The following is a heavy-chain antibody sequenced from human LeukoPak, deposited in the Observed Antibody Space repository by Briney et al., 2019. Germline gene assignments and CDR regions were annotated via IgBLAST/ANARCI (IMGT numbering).Heavy chain of an antibody. Sequence: SVKVSFKSSGYTFSNHYFNWVRHAPGQGREGMGIIDPSGGSTSYAQKFQGRVTMTRDMSASTVYMEMSSLRSEDTAVYYCARVQYYYGSGSYYFDYWGQGTLVTVSS. J-gene: IGHJ4*02. V-gene: IGHV1-46*01. CDR1: GYTFSNHY. D-gene: IGHD3-10*01. CDR3: ARVQYYYGSGSYYFDY. CDR2: IDPSGGST.